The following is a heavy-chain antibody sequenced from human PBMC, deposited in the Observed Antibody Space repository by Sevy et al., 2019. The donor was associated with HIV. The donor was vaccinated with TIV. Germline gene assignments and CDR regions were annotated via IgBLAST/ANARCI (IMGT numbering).Heavy chain of an antibody. V-gene: IGHV1-8*01. CDR1: GYTFTSYD. Sequence: VSVKVSCKASGYTFTSYDINWVRQATGQGLEWMGWMNPNSGNTGYAQKFQGRVTMTRNTSISTAYMELSSLRSEDTAVYYCARVQAYDILTGYWTFYYYYGMDVWGQGTTVTVSS. D-gene: IGHD3-9*01. CDR2: MNPNSGNT. CDR3: ARVQAYDILTGYWTFYYYYGMDV. J-gene: IGHJ6*02.